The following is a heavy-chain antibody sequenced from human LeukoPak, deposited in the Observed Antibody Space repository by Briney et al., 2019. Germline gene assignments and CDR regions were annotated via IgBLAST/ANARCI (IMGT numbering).Heavy chain of an antibody. CDR1: GYTFTGYY. Sequence: ASVKVSCKASGYTFTGYYMHWVRQAPGQGLEWMGRINPNSGGTNYAQKVQGRVTMTRDTSISTAYMELSRLRSDDTAVYYCARDHLVNAYCGGDCSDFDYWGQGTLVTVSS. D-gene: IGHD2-21*02. CDR3: ARDHLVNAYCGGDCSDFDY. J-gene: IGHJ4*02. V-gene: IGHV1-2*06. CDR2: INPNSGGT.